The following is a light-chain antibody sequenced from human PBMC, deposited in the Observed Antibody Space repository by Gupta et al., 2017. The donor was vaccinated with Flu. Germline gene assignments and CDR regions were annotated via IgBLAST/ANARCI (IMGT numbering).Light chain of an antibody. Sequence: ASVGDRVTITCRASQSISSYLNWYQQKPGKAPKLLIYAASSLQSGVPSRFSGSGSGTDFTLTISSLQPEDFATYYCQQSYSTPFTFGPGTKVDIK. CDR1: QSISSY. CDR3: QQSYSTPFT. CDR2: AAS. J-gene: IGKJ3*01. V-gene: IGKV1-39*01.